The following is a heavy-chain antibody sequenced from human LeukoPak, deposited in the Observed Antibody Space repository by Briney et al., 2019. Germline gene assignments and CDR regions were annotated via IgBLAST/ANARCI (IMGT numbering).Heavy chain of an antibody. V-gene: IGHV3-23*01. J-gene: IGHJ4*02. Sequence: GGSLRLSCAASGFTFSNYAMNWVRQAPGKGLEWVSANSGSGGSTYYADSVKGRFTISRDNSKNTLYLQMNSLRAEDTAVYYCAKSPTRIAMAGLAYWGQGTLVTVSS. CDR2: NSGSGGST. D-gene: IGHD6-19*01. CDR3: AKSPTRIAMAGLAY. CDR1: GFTFSNYA.